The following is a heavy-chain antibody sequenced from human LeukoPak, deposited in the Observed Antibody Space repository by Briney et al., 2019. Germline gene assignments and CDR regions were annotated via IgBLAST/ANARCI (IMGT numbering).Heavy chain of an antibody. CDR1: GGTFSSYA. Sequence: ASVKVSCKASGGTFSSYAISWVRQAPGQGLEWMGRIIPIFGTANYAQKFQGRVTMTRNTSISTAYMELSSLRSEDTAVYYCARAAPLYYYYYYMDVWGKGTTVTVSS. J-gene: IGHJ6*03. CDR3: ARAAPLYYYYYYMDV. CDR2: IIPIFGTA. V-gene: IGHV1-69*05. D-gene: IGHD2-15*01.